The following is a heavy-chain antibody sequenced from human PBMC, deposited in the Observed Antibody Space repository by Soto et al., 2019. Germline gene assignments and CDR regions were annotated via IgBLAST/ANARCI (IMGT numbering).Heavy chain of an antibody. CDR1: GYTFTSYA. CDR3: AREVSFEYSSPYYYNYMDV. D-gene: IGHD6-6*01. J-gene: IGHJ6*03. V-gene: IGHV1-3*01. Sequence: ASVKVSCKASGYTFTSYAMHWVRQAPGQRLEWMGWINAGNGNTKYSQKFQGRVTITRDTSASTAYMELSSLRSEDTAVYYCAREVSFEYSSPYYYNYMDVWGKGPTVTVS. CDR2: INAGNGNT.